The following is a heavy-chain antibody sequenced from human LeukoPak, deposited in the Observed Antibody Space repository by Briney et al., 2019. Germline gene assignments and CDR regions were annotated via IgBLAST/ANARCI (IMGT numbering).Heavy chain of an antibody. Sequence: GESLKTSCKGSGYSFTSYWIGWVRQLPGKGLEWMGIIYPVDSDTRYIPSFQGHVTISADKSISTAYLQWSILKASVTAMYYCARAVDDYIWGSYRHYFFDYWGQGTLVTVSS. CDR2: IYPVDSDT. J-gene: IGHJ4*02. CDR3: ARAVDDYIWGSYRHYFFDY. D-gene: IGHD3-16*02. V-gene: IGHV5-51*01. CDR1: GYSFTSYW.